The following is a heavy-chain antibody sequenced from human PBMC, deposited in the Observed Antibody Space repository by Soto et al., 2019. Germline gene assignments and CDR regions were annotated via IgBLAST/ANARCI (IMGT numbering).Heavy chain of an antibody. Sequence: HGESLKISCKGSGYSFTSYWICWVRQMPGKGLEWMGIIYPGDSDTRYSPSFQGQVTISADKSISTAYLQWSSLKASDTAMYYCASSGQQQLVEAYYYYYGMDVWGQGTTVTVSS. CDR2: IYPGDSDT. V-gene: IGHV5-51*01. J-gene: IGHJ6*02. CDR3: ASSGQQQLVEAYYYYYGMDV. D-gene: IGHD6-13*01. CDR1: GYSFTSYW.